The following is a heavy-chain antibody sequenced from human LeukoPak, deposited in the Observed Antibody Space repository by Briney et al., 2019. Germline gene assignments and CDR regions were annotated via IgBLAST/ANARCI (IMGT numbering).Heavy chain of an antibody. CDR2: IIPILGIA. CDR1: GGTFTSYA. V-gene: IGHV1-69*04. D-gene: IGHD3-22*01. J-gene: IGHJ5*02. CDR3: ARDTNPHMIVVVKGNWFDP. Sequence: GASVKVSCKSAGGTFTSYAISRVRQAPGQGKEWMGRIIPILGIANYAQKFQGRVTITADKSTSTAYMELSSLRSEDTAVYYCARDTNPHMIVVVKGNWFDPWGQGTLVTVSS.